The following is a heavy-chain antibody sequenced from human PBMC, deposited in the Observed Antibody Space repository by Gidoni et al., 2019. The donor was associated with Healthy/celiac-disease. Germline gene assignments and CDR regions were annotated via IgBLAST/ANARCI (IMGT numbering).Heavy chain of an antibody. CDR2: ISGSGGST. CDR1: GFPFSRYA. J-gene: IGHJ6*03. V-gene: IGHV3-23*04. D-gene: IGHD4-4*01. Sequence: EVQLVESGGGLVQPGGSLRLSCAASGFPFSRYAMSWVRQAPGKGLEWVSAISGSGGSTYYADSVKGRFTISRDNSKNTLYLQMNSLRAEDTAVYYCAKEVWDYKLYYYYYMDVWGKGTTVTVSS. CDR3: AKEVWDYKLYYYYYMDV.